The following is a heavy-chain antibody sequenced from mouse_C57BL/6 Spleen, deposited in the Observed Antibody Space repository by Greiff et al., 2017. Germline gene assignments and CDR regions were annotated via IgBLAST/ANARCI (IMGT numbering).Heavy chain of an antibody. V-gene: IGHV10-3*01. CDR1: GFTFNTYA. CDR2: IRSKSSNYAT. CDR3: VREGYDYDGAWFAY. Sequence: EVQGVESGGGLVQPKGSLKLSCAASGFTFNTYAMHWVRQAPGQGLEWVARIRSKSSNYATYYADSVKDRFTISRDDSQSMLYLQMNNLKTEDTAMYYCVREGYDYDGAWFAYWGQGTLVTVSA. J-gene: IGHJ3*01. D-gene: IGHD2-4*01.